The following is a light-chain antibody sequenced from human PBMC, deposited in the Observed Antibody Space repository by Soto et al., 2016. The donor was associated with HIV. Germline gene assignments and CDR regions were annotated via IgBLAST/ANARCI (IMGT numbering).Light chain of an antibody. CDR1: QGIGSS. V-gene: IGKV1-9*01. CDR2: AAS. CDR3: QQVNSYPVT. J-gene: IGKJ4*01. Sequence: DIQLTQSPSFLSASVGDRVTITCRASQGIGSSLAWYQETPGKAPKLLIYAASTLESGVPSRFSGSGSATEFTLTITSLQPEDFATYYCQQVNSYPVTFGGGTKVEIK.